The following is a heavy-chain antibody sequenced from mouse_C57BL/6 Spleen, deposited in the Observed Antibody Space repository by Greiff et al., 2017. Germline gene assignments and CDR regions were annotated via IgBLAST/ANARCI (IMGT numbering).Heavy chain of an antibody. J-gene: IGHJ4*01. D-gene: IGHD2-3*01. Sequence: VQGVESGAELARPGASVKMSCKASGYTFTSYTMHWVKQRPGQGLEWIGYINPSSGYTKYNQKFKDKATLTADKSSSTAYMQLSSLTSEDSAVYYCARGDGYYAMDYWGQGTSVTVSS. CDR3: ARGDGYYAMDY. V-gene: IGHV1-4*01. CDR2: INPSSGYT. CDR1: GYTFTSYT.